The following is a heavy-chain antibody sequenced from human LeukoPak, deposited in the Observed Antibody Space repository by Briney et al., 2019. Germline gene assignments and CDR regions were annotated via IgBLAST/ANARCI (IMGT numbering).Heavy chain of an antibody. V-gene: IGHV3-53*01. CDR2: IYSGGST. Sequence: GGSLRLSCAASGFTVSSNYMSWVRQAPGKGLEWVSVIYSGGSTYYADSVKGRFTISRDNSKNTLYLQMNSLRAEDTAVYYCAGLDRVGYGSGSPRDYYYYYYYMDVWGKGTTVTVSS. CDR3: AGLDRVGYGSGSPRDYYYYYYYMDV. D-gene: IGHD3-10*01. CDR1: GFTVSSNY. J-gene: IGHJ6*03.